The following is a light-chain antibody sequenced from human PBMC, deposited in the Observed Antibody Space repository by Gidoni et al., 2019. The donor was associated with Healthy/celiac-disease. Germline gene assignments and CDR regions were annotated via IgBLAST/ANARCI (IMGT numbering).Light chain of an antibody. CDR1: QSISSY. CDR2: AAS. V-gene: IGKV1-39*01. J-gene: IGKJ2*01. Sequence: DIQMDQSPSSLSASVGDIVTIPCRASQSISSYLNWYQQKPGKAPKLLIYAASSLQSGVPSRCSGSGSGTDCTLTMSSLQPEDFVTYYCQQSYSTAYTVGQGTKLEIK. CDR3: QQSYSTAYT.